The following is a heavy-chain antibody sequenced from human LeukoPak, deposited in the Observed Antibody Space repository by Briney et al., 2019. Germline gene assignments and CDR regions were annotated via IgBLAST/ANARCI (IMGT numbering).Heavy chain of an antibody. CDR1: GFTFSSYE. Sequence: PGGSLRLSCAASGFTFSSYEMNWVRQAPGKGLEWVSYISSSGSTIYYADSVKGRFTISRDNAKNSLYLQMNSLRAEDTAVYYCARVRGRERYFQHWGQGTLVTVSS. CDR3: ARVRGRERYFQH. V-gene: IGHV3-48*03. D-gene: IGHD1-26*01. CDR2: ISSSGSTI. J-gene: IGHJ1*01.